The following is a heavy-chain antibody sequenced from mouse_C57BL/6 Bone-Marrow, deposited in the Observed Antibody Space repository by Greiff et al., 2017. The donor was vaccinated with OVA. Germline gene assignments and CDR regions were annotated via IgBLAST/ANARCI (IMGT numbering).Heavy chain of an antibody. CDR1: GFTFTDYY. CDR3: ASPHYYGSSSYWYFDV. Sequence: EVQGVESGGGLVQPGGSLSLSCAASGFTFTDYYMSWVRQPPGKALEWLGFIRNKANGYTTAYSASVKGRFTISRDNSQSILYLQMNALRAEDSATYYCASPHYYGSSSYWYFDVWGTGTTVTVSS. D-gene: IGHD1-1*01. CDR2: IRNKANGYTT. V-gene: IGHV7-3*01. J-gene: IGHJ1*03.